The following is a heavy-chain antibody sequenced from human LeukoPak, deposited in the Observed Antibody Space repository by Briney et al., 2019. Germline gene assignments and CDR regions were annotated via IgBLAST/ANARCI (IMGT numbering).Heavy chain of an antibody. D-gene: IGHD3-16*02. CDR2: INPSGGST. Sequence: GASVKVSCKTSGYTFTGYYMHWVRQAPGQGLEWMGIINPSGGSTSYAQKFKGRVTMTRDTSTSTVYMELSSLRSEDTAVYYCARDPTPEYRYAQALYYFDYWGQGTLVTVSS. V-gene: IGHV1-46*01. CDR1: GYTFTGYY. CDR3: ARDPTPEYRYAQALYYFDY. J-gene: IGHJ4*02.